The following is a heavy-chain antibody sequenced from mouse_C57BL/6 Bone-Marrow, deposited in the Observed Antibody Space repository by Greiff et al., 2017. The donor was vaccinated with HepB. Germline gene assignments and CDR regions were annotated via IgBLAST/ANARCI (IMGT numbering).Heavy chain of an antibody. Sequence: VQLQQSGPELVKPGASVKISCKASGYSFTGYYMNWVKQSPEKSLEWIGEINPSTGGTTYNQKFKAKATLTVDKSSSTAYMQLKSLTSEDSAVYYCARRRLRRPYYFDYWGQGTTRTVSS. V-gene: IGHV1-42*01. D-gene: IGHD2-4*01. J-gene: IGHJ2*01. CDR3: ARRRLRRPYYFDY. CDR1: GYSFTGYY. CDR2: INPSTGGT.